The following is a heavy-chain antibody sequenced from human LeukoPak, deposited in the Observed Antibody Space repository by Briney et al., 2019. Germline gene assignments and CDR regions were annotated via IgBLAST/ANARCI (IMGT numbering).Heavy chain of an antibody. CDR1: GFTFSSYA. CDR3: AKTPATSITMIVVVSYYFDY. CDR2: ISGSGGST. J-gene: IGHJ4*02. V-gene: IGHV3-23*01. D-gene: IGHD3-22*01. Sequence: GGSLRLSCAASGFTFSSYAMSWVRQAPGKGLEWVSAISGSGGSTYYADSVKGRFTISRDNSKNTLYLQMNSLRAEDTAVYYCAKTPATSITMIVVVSYYFDYWGQGTLVTASS.